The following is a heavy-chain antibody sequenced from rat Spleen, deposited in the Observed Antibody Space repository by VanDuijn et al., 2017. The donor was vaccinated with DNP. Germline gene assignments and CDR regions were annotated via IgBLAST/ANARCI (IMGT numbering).Heavy chain of an antibody. Sequence: EVQLVESGGDSVQPGRSLKLSCAASGFTVSDYYMAWVRQAPTKGLEWVAYSSYDGGSTYNGDSVKGRFTISRDNAKSTLYLQMNSLRSEDMATYYCTRHVLPLRVWDYWGQGVMVTVSS. CDR3: TRHVLPLRVWDY. D-gene: IGHD1-4*01. J-gene: IGHJ2*01. CDR2: SSYDGGST. CDR1: GFTVSDYY. V-gene: IGHV5-22*01.